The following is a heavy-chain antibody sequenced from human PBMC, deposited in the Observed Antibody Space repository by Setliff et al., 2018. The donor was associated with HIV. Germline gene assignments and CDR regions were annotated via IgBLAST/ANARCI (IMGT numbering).Heavy chain of an antibody. CDR1: GFTFSGSA. D-gene: IGHD5-12*01. V-gene: IGHV3-73*01. Sequence: PGGSLRLSCAASGFTFSGSAMHWVRQASGKGLEWVGRIRSETNTYATAYAASVKGRFTISRDDSKNTAYLQMNSLKTEDMAVYYCSCSGYDSYFDYWGQGTPVTVSS. CDR3: SCSGYDSYFDY. CDR2: IRSETNTYAT. J-gene: IGHJ4*02.